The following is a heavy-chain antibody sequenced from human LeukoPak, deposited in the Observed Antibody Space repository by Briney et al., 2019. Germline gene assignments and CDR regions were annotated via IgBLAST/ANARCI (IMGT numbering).Heavy chain of an antibody. CDR2: INPDSGGT. Sequence: ASVRVSCKASGYTFTGYYMHWVRQAPGQGLEWMGRINPDSGGTNYAQKFQGRVTMTRDTSISTAYMGLSRLRSDDTAVYYCARDGETGYDSSGYYYNYWGQGTLVTVSS. D-gene: IGHD3-22*01. CDR3: ARDGETGYDSSGYYYNY. CDR1: GYTFTGYY. J-gene: IGHJ4*02. V-gene: IGHV1-2*06.